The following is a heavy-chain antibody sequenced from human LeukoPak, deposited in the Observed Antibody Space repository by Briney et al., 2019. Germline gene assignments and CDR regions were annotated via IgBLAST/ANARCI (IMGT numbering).Heavy chain of an antibody. D-gene: IGHD2-21*02. J-gene: IGHJ6*02. V-gene: IGHV3-21*01. CDR1: GFTFSSYS. CDR2: ISSSSSYI. CDR3: ARGDWVPTHYLYYYYYGMDV. Sequence: PGGSLRLSCAASGFTFSSYSMNWVRQAPEKGLEWVSSISSSSSYIYYADSVKGRFTISRDNAKNSLYLQMNSLRAEDTAVYYCARGDWVPTHYLYYYYYGMDVWGQGTTVTVSS.